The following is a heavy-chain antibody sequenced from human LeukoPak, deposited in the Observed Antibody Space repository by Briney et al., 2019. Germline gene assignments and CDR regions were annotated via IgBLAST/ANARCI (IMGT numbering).Heavy chain of an antibody. CDR1: GDSISSSSYY. V-gene: IGHV4-39*01. CDR3: ARHSGTYYADFDS. J-gene: IGHJ4*02. D-gene: IGHD1-26*01. CDR2: IYYTGSA. Sequence: PSETQSLTCTVSGDSISSSSYYWGWIRQPPGKGLEWIGYIYYTGSAYYNPSLKSRVTLSVDTSKNHFSLKLSSVTAADTAVYYCARHSGTYYADFDSWGQGTLVTVSS.